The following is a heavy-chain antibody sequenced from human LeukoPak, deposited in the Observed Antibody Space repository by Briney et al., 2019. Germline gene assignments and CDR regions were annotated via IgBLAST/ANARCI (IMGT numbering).Heavy chain of an antibody. V-gene: IGHV3-7*02. CDR1: GFTFSNIW. Sequence: GGSLRLSCAASGFTFSNIWMSWVRQAPGKGLEWVANIKHDGSETNYVDSVKGRFTISRDNAKNSLHLQMNSLRVEDTAVYYCAKNGGPHGMDVWGQGTTVTVSS. CDR2: IKHDGSET. CDR3: AKNGGPHGMDV. J-gene: IGHJ6*02. D-gene: IGHD3-16*01.